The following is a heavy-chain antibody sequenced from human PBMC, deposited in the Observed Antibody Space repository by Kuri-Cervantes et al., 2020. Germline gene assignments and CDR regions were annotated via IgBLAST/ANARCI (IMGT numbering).Heavy chain of an antibody. D-gene: IGHD2-21*02. CDR3: ARERGYCGGDCYLLELYGMDV. Sequence: GESLKISCAASGFTFSSYGMHWVRQAPGKGLEWVAVISYDGSNKYYADSVKGRFTISRDNSKNTLYLQMNSLRAEDTAVYYCARERGYCGGDCYLLELYGMDVWGQGTTVTVSS. V-gene: IGHV3-30*03. CDR1: GFTFSSYG. J-gene: IGHJ6*02. CDR2: ISYDGSNK.